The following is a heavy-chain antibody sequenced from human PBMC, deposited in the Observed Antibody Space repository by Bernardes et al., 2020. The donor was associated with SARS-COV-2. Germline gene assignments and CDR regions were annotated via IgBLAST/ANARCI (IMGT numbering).Heavy chain of an antibody. CDR1: GYTFTSYG. V-gene: IGHV1-18*01. D-gene: IGHD5-12*01. Sequence: ASVKVSCKASGYTFTSYGISWVRQAPGQGLEWMGWISAYNGNTNYAQKLQGRVTMTTDTSTSTAYMELRSLRSDDTAVYYCARATRWLQLVYYFDYWGQGTLVTVSS. CDR2: ISAYNGNT. CDR3: ARATRWLQLVYYFDY. J-gene: IGHJ4*02.